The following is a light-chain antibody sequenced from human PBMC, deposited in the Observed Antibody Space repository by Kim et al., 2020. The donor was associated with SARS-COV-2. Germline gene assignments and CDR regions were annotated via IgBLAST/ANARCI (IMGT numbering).Light chain of an antibody. CDR3: QQYTIYST. CDR1: QTISSS. V-gene: IGKV1-5*03. J-gene: IGKJ2*01. Sequence: LSASVGDRDTITSRASQTISSSLAWFQQKPGKAPKLLIYKVSTLQSGVPTRCSGSGSGTEFTLTISSLQPDDFATYYCQQYTIYSTFGQGTKLEI. CDR2: KVS.